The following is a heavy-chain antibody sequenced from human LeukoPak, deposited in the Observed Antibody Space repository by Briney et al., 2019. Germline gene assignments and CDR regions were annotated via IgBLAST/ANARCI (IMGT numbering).Heavy chain of an antibody. D-gene: IGHD2-2*02. V-gene: IGHV3-21*01. CDR3: ARNLEDLGYCSSTSRYSFDY. Sequence: GGSLRLSCAASGFTFSSYSMNWVRQAPGKGLEWVSSISSSSSYIYYADSVKGRFTISRDNAKNSLYLQMNSLRAEDTAVYYCARNLEDLGYCSSTSRYSFDYWGQGTLVTVSS. CDR2: ISSSSSYI. J-gene: IGHJ4*02. CDR1: GFTFSSYS.